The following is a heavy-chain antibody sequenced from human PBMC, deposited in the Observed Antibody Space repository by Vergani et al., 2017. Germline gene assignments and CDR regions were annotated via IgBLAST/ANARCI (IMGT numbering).Heavy chain of an antibody. CDR2: IFYSGTT. CDR1: GSSISSGDHC. Sequence: QVQLQESGPGVVKPSQTLSITCAVSGSSISSGDHCWTWIRQRPGKGLEWIGYIFYSGTTYDHPSLRSRLTISVDTSQNQFSLKLRSVTAADTAVYYCARVDTQVPATSHFYYMDVWVKGTTVVVSS. CDR3: ARVDTQVPATSHFYYMDV. J-gene: IGHJ6*03. D-gene: IGHD2-2*01. V-gene: IGHV4-31*11.